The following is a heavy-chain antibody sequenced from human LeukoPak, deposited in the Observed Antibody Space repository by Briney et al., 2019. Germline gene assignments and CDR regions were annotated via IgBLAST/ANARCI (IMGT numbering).Heavy chain of an antibody. J-gene: IGHJ4*02. CDR1: GFNFGDYA. V-gene: IGHV3-49*04. CDR3: TRDQTPYY. CDR2: IRSKIYGGTP. Sequence: SLRLSCTTSGFNFGDYAMTWVRQAPGKGLEWVGFIRSKIYGGTPEYAASVKGRFTISRDDSKGVAYLQMSSLKTEDTAVYYCTRDQTPYYWGQGTLVTVAS.